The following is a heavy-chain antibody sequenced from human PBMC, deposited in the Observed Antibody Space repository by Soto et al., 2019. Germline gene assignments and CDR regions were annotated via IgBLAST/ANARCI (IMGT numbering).Heavy chain of an antibody. J-gene: IGHJ4*02. V-gene: IGHV1-18*04. CDR1: CYTFTIYC. Sequence: XSVKVSCKASCYTFTIYCTRWGRQAPGQGLEWMGWISAYNGNTNYAQKLQGRVTMTTDTSTSTAYMELRSLRSDDTAVYYCARVTPYSGSYYHYYWGQGTLVTVSS. D-gene: IGHD1-26*01. CDR3: ARVTPYSGSYYHYY. CDR2: ISAYNGNT.